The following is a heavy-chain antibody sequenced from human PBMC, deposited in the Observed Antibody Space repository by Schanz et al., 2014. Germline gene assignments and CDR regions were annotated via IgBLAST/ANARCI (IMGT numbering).Heavy chain of an antibody. CDR3: ARLGTGMAVAGSVIDSYYYYMDV. CDR1: GGTFSTYT. CDR2: IIPILGIA. J-gene: IGHJ6*03. V-gene: IGHV1-69*02. D-gene: IGHD6-19*01. Sequence: QVQLVQSGAEVKKPGSSVKVSCKASGGTFSTYTISWVRQAPGQGLEWMGRIIPILGIANYAQKFQGRVTITADKSTFTAYMDVSSLRSEDTAVYYSARLGTGMAVAGSVIDSYYYYMDVWGEGTTGTVSS.